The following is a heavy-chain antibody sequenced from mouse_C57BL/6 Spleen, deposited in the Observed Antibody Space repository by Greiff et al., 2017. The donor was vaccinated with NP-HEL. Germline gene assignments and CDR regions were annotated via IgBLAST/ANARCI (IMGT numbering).Heavy chain of an antibody. D-gene: IGHD1-1*01. CDR2: IDPSDSYT. CDR3: ARITTVYYFDY. V-gene: IGHV1-69*01. J-gene: IGHJ2*01. CDR1: GYTFTSYW. Sequence: QVQLKQPGAELVMPGASVKLSCKASGYTFTSYWMHWVKQRPGQGLEWIGEIDPSDSYTNYNQKFKGKSTLTVDKSSSTAYMQLSSLTSEDSAVYYCARITTVYYFDYWGQGTTLTVSS.